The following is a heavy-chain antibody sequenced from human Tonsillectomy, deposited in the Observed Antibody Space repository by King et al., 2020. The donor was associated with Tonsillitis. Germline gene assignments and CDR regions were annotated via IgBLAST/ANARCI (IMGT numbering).Heavy chain of an antibody. CDR1: GYTFTAYY. CDR3: ARDGTVSENLFDP. Sequence: VQLVESGAEVKKPGASVKISCKASGYTFTAYYMHWVRQAPGQGLEWMGVINPSAGSTSYSQQFQGRVTMTRDTSTSTVYMELSSLTSEYTAVYYWARDGTVSENLFDPWGQGTLVTVSS. V-gene: IGHV1-46*03. CDR2: INPSAGST. J-gene: IGHJ5*02. D-gene: IGHD1-26*01.